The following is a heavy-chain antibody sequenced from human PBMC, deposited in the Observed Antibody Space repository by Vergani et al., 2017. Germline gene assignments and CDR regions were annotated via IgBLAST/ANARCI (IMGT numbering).Heavy chain of an antibody. CDR1: GFTSSYYG. J-gene: IGHJ1*01. D-gene: IGHD1-1*01. V-gene: IGHV3-30*03. CDR2: ISYDGTQK. CDR3: ATKSCCTPGCQIGYFRE. Sequence: QVHLVESGGGVVQPGRSLRLSCVVSGFTSSYYGMHWVRQAPGKGLEWVAVISYDGTQKYYADSVKGRFTNSRDNSKSTLYLQMNSLRTEDTAVYYCATKSCCTPGCQIGYFREWGQGTLVTVSS.